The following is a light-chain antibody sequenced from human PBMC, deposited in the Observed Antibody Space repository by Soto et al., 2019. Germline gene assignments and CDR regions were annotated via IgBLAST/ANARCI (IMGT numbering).Light chain of an antibody. CDR1: STDFVSYNR. J-gene: IGLJ1*01. Sequence: QSALTQPPSVSGSPGQSVTISCTGTSTDFVSYNRVSWYQHHPGKAPKLMIYDVDKRPSGVPGRFSGSKSGNTASLTISGLQAEDEADYYCCSYAGSYPFVFGTGTKVTVL. V-gene: IGLV2-11*01. CDR3: CSYAGSYPFV. CDR2: DVD.